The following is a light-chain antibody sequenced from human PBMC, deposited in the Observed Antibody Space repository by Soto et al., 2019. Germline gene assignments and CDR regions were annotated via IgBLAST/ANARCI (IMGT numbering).Light chain of an antibody. V-gene: IGKV4-1*01. J-gene: IGKJ3*01. CDR1: QSVLYSSNNKNY. Sequence: DIVMTQSPDSLAVSLGERATINCKASQSVLYSSNNKNYLAWYQQQPGQPPKLLIYWASTRESGVPDRFSGSGSGTDFTLTISSLQAEDVAVYYCQQYYSTPITFGPGTKVDIK. CDR3: QQYYSTPIT. CDR2: WAS.